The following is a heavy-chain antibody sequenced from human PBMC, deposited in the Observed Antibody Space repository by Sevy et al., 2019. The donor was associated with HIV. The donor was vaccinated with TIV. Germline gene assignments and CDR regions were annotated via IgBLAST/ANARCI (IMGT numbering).Heavy chain of an antibody. CDR3: AKDSGYCSGGSCYSSFDY. CDR2: ISGSGGST. D-gene: IGHD2-15*01. CDR1: GFTFSSYA. J-gene: IGHJ4*02. Sequence: GGSLRLSCAASGFTFSSYAMSWVRQAPGKGLEWVSAISGSGGSTYYADSVEGRFTISRDNSKNTLYLQMNSLRAEDTAVYYCAKDSGYCSGGSCYSSFDYWGQGTLVTVSS. V-gene: IGHV3-23*01.